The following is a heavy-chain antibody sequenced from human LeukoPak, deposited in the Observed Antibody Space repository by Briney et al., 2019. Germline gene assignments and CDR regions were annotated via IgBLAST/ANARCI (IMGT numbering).Heavy chain of an antibody. CDR3: ARRWTFDY. CDR1: GFTFSSYS. CDR2: ISGSGAST. J-gene: IGHJ4*02. Sequence: KPGGSLRLSCAASGFTFSSYSMNWVRQAPGKGLQWVSGISGSGASTYYSESVKGRFTISRDNAKNSLYLQMNSLRAEDTAVYYCARRWTFDYWGQGTLVTVSS. V-gene: IGHV3-21*01. D-gene: IGHD4-23*01.